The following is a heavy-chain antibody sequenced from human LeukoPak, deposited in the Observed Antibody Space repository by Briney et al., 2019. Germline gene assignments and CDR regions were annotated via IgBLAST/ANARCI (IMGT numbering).Heavy chain of an antibody. D-gene: IGHD3/OR15-3a*01. J-gene: IGHJ4*02. Sequence: VASVKVSCKASGGTFSSYAISWVRQAPGQGLEWMGGIIPIFGTANYAQKFQGRVTITTDESTSTAYMELSSLRSEDTAVYYCARVVDSGYYFDYWGQGTLVTVSS. CDR3: ARVVDSGYYFDY. V-gene: IGHV1-69*05. CDR2: IIPIFGTA. CDR1: GGTFSSYA.